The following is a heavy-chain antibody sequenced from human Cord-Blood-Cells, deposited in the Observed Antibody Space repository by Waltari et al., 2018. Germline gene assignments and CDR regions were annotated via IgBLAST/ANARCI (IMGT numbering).Heavy chain of an antibody. J-gene: IGHJ6*02. D-gene: IGHD1-20*01. CDR2: IRSKANSYAT. V-gene: IGHV3-73*01. CDR3: TRLTGTGYYYYYGMDV. CDR1: GFTFSGSA. Sequence: KLSCAASGFTFSGSAMHWVRQASGKGLEWVGRIRSKANSYATAYAASVKGRFTISRDDSKNTAYLQMNSLKTEDTAVYYCTRLTGTGYYYYYGMDVWGQGTTVTV.